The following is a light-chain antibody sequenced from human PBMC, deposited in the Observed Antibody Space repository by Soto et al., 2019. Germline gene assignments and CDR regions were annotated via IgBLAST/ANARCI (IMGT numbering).Light chain of an antibody. CDR3: QQYGSSPIT. Sequence: EIVFTQSPGTLSLSPGERATLSCRASQSVSRTYLAWCQQKPGQAPRLLIYGASTRATGIPDRFSGTGSGTDFTLTISRLEPEDFAVYYCQQYGSSPITFGQGPRLEIK. CDR1: QSVSRTY. J-gene: IGKJ5*01. CDR2: GAS. V-gene: IGKV3-20*01.